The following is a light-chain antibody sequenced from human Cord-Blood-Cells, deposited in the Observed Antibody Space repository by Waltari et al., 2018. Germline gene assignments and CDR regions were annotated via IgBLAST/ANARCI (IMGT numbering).Light chain of an antibody. V-gene: IGLV7-43*01. Sequence: QPVVTQEPSLTVSPGGTVTLTCASSTGAVTSGYYPNWFQQKPGQAPRALIYSTSNKHPWPPARFSGSLLGGKAALTLSGVQPEDEAEYYCLLYYGGAVVFGGGTKLTVL. CDR3: LLYYGGAVV. CDR2: STS. CDR1: TGAVTSGYY. J-gene: IGLJ2*01.